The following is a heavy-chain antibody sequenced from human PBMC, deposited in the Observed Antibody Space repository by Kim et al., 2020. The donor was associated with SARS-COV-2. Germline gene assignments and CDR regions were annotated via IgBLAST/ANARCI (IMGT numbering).Heavy chain of an antibody. J-gene: IGHJ4*02. CDR3: ARRGGGGSRGWDLYYFDY. CDR2: IYPGDSDT. V-gene: IGHV5-51*01. CDR1: GYSFTSYW. D-gene: IGHD1-26*01. Sequence: GESLKISCKGSGYSFTSYWIGWVRQMPGKGLEWMGIIYPGDSDTRYSPSFQGQVTISADKSISTAYLQWSSLKASDTAMYYCARRGGGGSRGWDLYYFDYWGQGTLVTVSS.